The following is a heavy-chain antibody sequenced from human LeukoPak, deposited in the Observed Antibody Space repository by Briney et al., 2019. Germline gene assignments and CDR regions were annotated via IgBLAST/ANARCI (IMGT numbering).Heavy chain of an antibody. V-gene: IGHV3-7*01. D-gene: IGHD4-17*01. J-gene: IGHJ4*02. CDR2: IKQDGSEK. CDR3: AKSENYGAYVGLFDY. CDR1: GFTFSNYC. Sequence: GGSLRLSCAASGFTFSNYCMNWVRQAPGKGLEWVANIKQDGSEKYYVDSVKGRFTISRDNAKNSLYLQMNSLRAEDTAVYSCAKSENYGAYVGLFDYWGQGTLVTVSS.